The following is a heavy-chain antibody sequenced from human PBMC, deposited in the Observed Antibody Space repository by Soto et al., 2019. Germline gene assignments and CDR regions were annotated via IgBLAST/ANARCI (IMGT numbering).Heavy chain of an antibody. CDR3: AREVGYYYDSSGYYYYYYGMDV. CDR2: IWYDGSNK. J-gene: IGHJ6*02. V-gene: IGHV3-33*01. D-gene: IGHD3-22*01. Sequence: VQLVETGGGLIQPGGSLRLSCAASGFTFSSYGMHWVRQAPGKGLEWVAVIWYDGSNKYYADSVKGRFTISRDNSKNTLYLQMNSLRAEDTAVYYCAREVGYYYDSSGYYYYYYGMDVWGQGTTVTVSS. CDR1: GFTFSSYG.